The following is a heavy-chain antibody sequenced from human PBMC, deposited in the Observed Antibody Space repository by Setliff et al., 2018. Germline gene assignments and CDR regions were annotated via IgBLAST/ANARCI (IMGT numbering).Heavy chain of an antibody. CDR1: GYTFTSYG. D-gene: IGHD3-22*01. V-gene: IGHV1-18*01. CDR2: ISAYNGNT. CDR3: ARARGHYYDSSGRSGYFQH. J-gene: IGHJ1*01. Sequence: ASVKVSCKASGYTFTSYGISWVRQAPGQGLEWMGWISAYNGNTNYAQKLQGRVTMTTDTSTSTAYMEPRSLRSDDTAVYYCARARGHYYDSSGRSGYFQHWGQGTLVTVSS.